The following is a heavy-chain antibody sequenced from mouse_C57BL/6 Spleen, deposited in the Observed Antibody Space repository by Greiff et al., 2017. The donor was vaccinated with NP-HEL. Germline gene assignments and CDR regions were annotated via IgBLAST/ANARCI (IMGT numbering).Heavy chain of an antibody. CDR2: IYPGDGDT. V-gene: IGHV1-82*01. Sequence: VKLMESGPELVKPGASVKISCKASGYAFSSSWMNWVKQRPGKGLEWIGRIYPGDGDTNYNGKFKGKATLTADKSSSTAYMQLSSLTSEDSAVYFCARSPVVATDFDVWGTGTTVTVSS. J-gene: IGHJ1*03. D-gene: IGHD1-1*01. CDR3: ARSPVVATDFDV. CDR1: GYAFSSSW.